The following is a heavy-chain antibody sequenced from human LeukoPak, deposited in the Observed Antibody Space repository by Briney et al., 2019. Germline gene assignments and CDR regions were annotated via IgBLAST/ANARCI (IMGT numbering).Heavy chain of an antibody. CDR3: AKGTTVTTSYYFDY. D-gene: IGHD4-17*01. J-gene: IGHJ4*02. CDR1: GFTFSDYY. CDR2: ISGSGGST. Sequence: GGSLRLSCAASGFTFSDYYMSWIRQAPGKGLEWVSAISGSGGSTYYADSVKGRFTISRDNSKNTLYLQMNSLRAEDTAVYYCAKGTTVTTSYYFDYWGQGTLVTVSS. V-gene: IGHV3-23*01.